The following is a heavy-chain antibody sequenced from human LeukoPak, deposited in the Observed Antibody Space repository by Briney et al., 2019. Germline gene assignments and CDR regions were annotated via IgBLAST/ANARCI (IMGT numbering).Heavy chain of an antibody. CDR1: GFTFSKVW. Sequence: GGSLRLSCAASGFTFSKVWMSWVRQAPGKGMEWVGRIKSKTDGGTIDYAAPVKGRFTISRDDSKDTLFLQMNSLKTEDTAVYYCTTDLSELDDSGYYAKYFHHWGQGTLVSVSS. CDR2: IKSKTDGGTI. V-gene: IGHV3-15*01. D-gene: IGHD3-22*01. J-gene: IGHJ1*01. CDR3: TTDLSELDDSGYYAKYFHH.